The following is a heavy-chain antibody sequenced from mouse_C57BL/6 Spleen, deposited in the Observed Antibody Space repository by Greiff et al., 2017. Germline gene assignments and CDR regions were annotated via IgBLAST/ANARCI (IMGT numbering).Heavy chain of an antibody. CDR2: ISSGSSTI. CDR3: ARGDYDYDEGLAY. Sequence: EVQVVESGGGLVKPGGSLKLSCAASGFTFSDYGMHWVRQAPGQGLEWVAYISSGSSTIYYADTVKGRFTIARDNAKNTLFLQMTSLRSEDTAMYYGARGDYDYDEGLAYWGQGTLVTVSA. D-gene: IGHD2-4*01. CDR1: GFTFSDYG. J-gene: IGHJ3*01. V-gene: IGHV5-17*01.